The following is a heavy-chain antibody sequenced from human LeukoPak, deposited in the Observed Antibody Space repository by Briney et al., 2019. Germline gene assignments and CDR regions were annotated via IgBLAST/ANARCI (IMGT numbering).Heavy chain of an antibody. D-gene: IGHD2-15*01. J-gene: IGHJ6*02. CDR1: GYSFTSYW. V-gene: IGHV5-51*01. CDR3: ARLRGYCSGGSCYRHYYYGMDV. CDR2: IYPGDSDT. Sequence: GESLEISCKGSGYSFTSYWIGWVRQMPGKGLEWMGIIYPGDSDTRYSPSFQGQVTISADKSISTAYLQWSSLKASDTAMYYCARLRGYCSGGSCYRHYYYGMDVWGQGTTVTVSS.